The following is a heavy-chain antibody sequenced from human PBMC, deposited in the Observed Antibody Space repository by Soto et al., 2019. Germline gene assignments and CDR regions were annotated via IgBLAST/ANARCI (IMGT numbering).Heavy chain of an antibody. V-gene: IGHV1-58*01. CDR1: GFTFTSSA. D-gene: IGHD6-6*01. Sequence: ASVKVSCKASGFTFTSSAVQWVRQARGQRLEWIGWIVVGSGNTNYAQKFQERVTITRDMSTSTAYMELSSLRSEDTAMYYCAAESIAAYNNWFDHWGQGTLVTVSS. CDR3: AAESIAAYNNWFDH. CDR2: IVVGSGNT. J-gene: IGHJ5*02.